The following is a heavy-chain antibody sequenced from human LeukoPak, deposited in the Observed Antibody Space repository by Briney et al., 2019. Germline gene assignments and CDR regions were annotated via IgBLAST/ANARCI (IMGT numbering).Heavy chain of an antibody. CDR3: ARDRGYCSSTSCRDLDY. J-gene: IGHJ4*02. CDR1: GFTFSSYT. D-gene: IGHD2-2*01. V-gene: IGHV3-21*01. CDR2: ISGRSSYI. Sequence: GGSLRLSCAASGFTFSSYTMNWVRQAPGQGLEWVASISGRSSYIYPADSVKGRFTITRDNAKNSLYMKMNSLRAEDTAVYYCARDRGYCSSTSCRDLDYWGQGTLVTVSS.